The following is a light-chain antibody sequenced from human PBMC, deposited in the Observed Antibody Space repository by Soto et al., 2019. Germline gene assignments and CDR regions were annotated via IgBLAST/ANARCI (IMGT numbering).Light chain of an antibody. CDR1: SSNIGSNT. J-gene: IGLJ1*01. V-gene: IGLV1-44*01. Sequence: QSVLTQPPSASGTPGQRVTISCSGTSSNIGSNTVNWYQPLPGTAPKLLIYSNHQRPSGVPDRFSGSKSGPSASLAISGLQAEDEGDYSCAAWDDSLNGYVFGTGTKLTVL. CDR2: SNH. CDR3: AAWDDSLNGYV.